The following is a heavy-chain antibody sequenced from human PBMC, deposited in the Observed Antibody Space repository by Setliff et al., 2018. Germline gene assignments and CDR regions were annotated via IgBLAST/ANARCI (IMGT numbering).Heavy chain of an antibody. D-gene: IGHD2-15*01. CDR1: GFSVSTNY. J-gene: IGHJ3*01. V-gene: IGHV3-53*01. CDR3: ARYCSSGSCYYDAFDV. Sequence: HPGGSLRLSCAASGFSVSTNYMSWVRQAPGKGLEWVSVIYGDGSGGSTYYADSVKGRFTISRDNSMNTLYLQMHGLRAEDTAVYYCARYCSSGSCYYDAFDVWGQGTMVTVSS. CDR2: IYGDGSGGST.